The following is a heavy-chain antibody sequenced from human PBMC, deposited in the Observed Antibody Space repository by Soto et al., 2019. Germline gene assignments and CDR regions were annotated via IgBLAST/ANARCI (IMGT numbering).Heavy chain of an antibody. V-gene: IGHV1-18*01. CDR1: GYTFTSYG. D-gene: IGHD3-10*01. Sequence: ASVKVSCKASGYTFTSYGISWVRQAPGQGLEWMGWISDYNGNTHYAQKFQGRVIMTTDTSTRTAYMELRSLRSDDTAVYFCAREGYYSGSGTYSPPRYYGMDVWGQGTTVTV. CDR3: AREGYYSGSGTYSPPRYYGMDV. CDR2: ISDYNGNT. J-gene: IGHJ6*02.